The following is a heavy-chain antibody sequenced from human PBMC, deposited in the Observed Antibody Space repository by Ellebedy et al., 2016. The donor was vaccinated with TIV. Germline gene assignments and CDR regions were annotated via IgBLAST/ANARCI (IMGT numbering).Heavy chain of an antibody. D-gene: IGHD6-13*01. CDR3: ARAGSSSWFLTYYYYGMDV. CDR2: INPNSGGT. Sequence: ASVKVSCXASGYTFTGYYMHWVRQAPGQGFEWMGWINPNSGGTNYAQKLQGRVTMTTDTSTSTAYMELRSLRSDDTAVYYCARAGSSSWFLTYYYYGMDVWGQGTTVTVSS. CDR1: GYTFTGYY. J-gene: IGHJ6*02. V-gene: IGHV1-2*02.